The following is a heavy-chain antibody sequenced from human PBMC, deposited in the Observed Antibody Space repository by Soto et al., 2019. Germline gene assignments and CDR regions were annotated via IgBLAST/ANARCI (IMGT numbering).Heavy chain of an antibody. V-gene: IGHV4-30-4*01. J-gene: IGHJ5*02. Sequence: SETLSLTCTVSGGSISSGDYYWSWIRQPPGKGLEWIWYIYFSGSTYYNPSLKSLFTISVDTSKNHFSLKLSSVTAADTAVYYCARGSPDNWNYFTFPAILSSFDPWGQGTLVTVSS. CDR1: GGSISSGDYY. D-gene: IGHD1-7*01. CDR3: ARGSPDNWNYFTFPAILSSFDP. CDR2: IYFSGST.